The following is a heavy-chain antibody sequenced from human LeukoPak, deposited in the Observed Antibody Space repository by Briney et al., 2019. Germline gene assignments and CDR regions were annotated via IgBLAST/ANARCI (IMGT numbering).Heavy chain of an antibody. V-gene: IGHV3-23*01. D-gene: IGHD2-15*01. J-gene: IGHJ4*02. CDR3: AKSRSWYYFDY. CDR1: GFTFSSYA. CDR2: ISGSGGTT. Sequence: PGGSLRLSCVASGFTFSSYAMSWVRQAPGKGLEWVSGISGSGGTTYYADSVKGRFTISGDNSKNTLYLQMNSLRAEDTAVYYCAKSRSWYYFDYWGQGTLVTVSS.